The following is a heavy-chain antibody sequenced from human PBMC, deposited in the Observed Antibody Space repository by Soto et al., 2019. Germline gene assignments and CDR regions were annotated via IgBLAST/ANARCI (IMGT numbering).Heavy chain of an antibody. J-gene: IGHJ4*02. CDR1: RGSFSGYY. Sequence: PSDTLSPTCAIYRGSFSGYYWSWIQKPPGKGLEWLGEINHSTNTDYNPSLNSRITISKDTSKDQFPRKFNSVTAADTAEYYGGIGRRRWLAEGGYWGQRSQVTVS. D-gene: IGHD6-19*01. CDR3: GIGRRRWLAEGGY. V-gene: IGHV4-34*01. CDR2: INHSTNT.